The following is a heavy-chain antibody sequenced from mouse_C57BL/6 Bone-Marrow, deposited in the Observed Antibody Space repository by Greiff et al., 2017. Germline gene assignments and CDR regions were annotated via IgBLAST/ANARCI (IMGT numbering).Heavy chain of an antibody. CDR2: IDPENGDT. V-gene: IGHV14-4*01. D-gene: IGHD4-1*01. CDR3: TRIWDWFAY. J-gene: IGHJ3*01. CDR1: GFNIKDDY. Sequence: DVKLQESGAELVRPGASVKLSCTASGFNIKDDYMHWVKQRPEQGLEWIGWIDPENGDTEYASKFQGKATITADTSSNTAYLQLSSLTSEDTAVYYCTRIWDWFAYWGQGTLVTVSA.